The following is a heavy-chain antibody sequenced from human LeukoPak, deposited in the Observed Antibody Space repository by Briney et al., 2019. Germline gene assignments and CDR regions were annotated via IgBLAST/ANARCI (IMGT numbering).Heavy chain of an antibody. CDR1: GGSIRSSY. CDR2: IYTSGST. Sequence: SETLSLICTVSGGSIRSSYWSWFRQPAGKGLEWIGRIYTSGSTNYNPSLKSRVTMSLDTSKNHLSLNLRSVTAADTAVYFCATDDYDSAVYSYWGQGTLVTVSS. CDR3: ATDDYDSAVYSY. V-gene: IGHV4-4*07. D-gene: IGHD3-22*01. J-gene: IGHJ4*02.